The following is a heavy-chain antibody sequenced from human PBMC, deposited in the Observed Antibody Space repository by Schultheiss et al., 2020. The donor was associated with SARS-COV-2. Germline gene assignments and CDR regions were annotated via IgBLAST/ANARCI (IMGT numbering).Heavy chain of an antibody. CDR2: IWYDGSNK. CDR1: GFTFSSYA. V-gene: IGHV3-33*08. D-gene: IGHD2-15*01. CDR3: VRDRSWWTPYNCFDL. Sequence: GGSLRLSCAASGFTFSSYAMSWVRQAPGKGLEWVAVIWYDGSNKYYADSVKGRFTISRDNAKNSLYLQMNSLRAEDTAVYYCVRDRSWWTPYNCFDLWGRGTLVTVSS. J-gene: IGHJ5*02.